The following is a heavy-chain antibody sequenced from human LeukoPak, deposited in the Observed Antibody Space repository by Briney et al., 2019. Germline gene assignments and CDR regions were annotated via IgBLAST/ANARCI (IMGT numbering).Heavy chain of an antibody. J-gene: IGHJ4*02. CDR3: AKEERLLGTTIIDY. CDR2: IKQDGSEK. V-gene: IGHV3-7*01. CDR1: GFTFSSYW. D-gene: IGHD5-12*01. Sequence: GGSLRLSCAASGFTFSSYWMSWVRQAPGKGLEWVANIKQDGSEKYYVDSVKGRFTISRDNSRNTLYLQMNTLRAEDTAVYYCAKEERLLGTTIIDYWGQGTLVTVSS.